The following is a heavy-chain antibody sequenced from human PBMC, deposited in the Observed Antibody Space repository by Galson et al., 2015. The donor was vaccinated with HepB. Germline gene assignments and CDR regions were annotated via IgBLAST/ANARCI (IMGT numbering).Heavy chain of an antibody. CDR2: IYSGGST. J-gene: IGHJ4*02. V-gene: IGHV3-66*01. Sequence: SLRLSCAASGFTVSSNYMSWVRQAPGKGLEWVSVIYSGGSTYYADSVKGRFTISRDNSKNTLYLQMNSLRAEDTAVYYCARDPDPYDILTDEWGQGTLVTVSS. CDR1: GFTVSSNY. D-gene: IGHD3-9*01. CDR3: ARDPDPYDILTDE.